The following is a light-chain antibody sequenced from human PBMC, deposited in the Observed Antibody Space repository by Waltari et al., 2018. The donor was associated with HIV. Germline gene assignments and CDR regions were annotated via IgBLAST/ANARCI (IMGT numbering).Light chain of an antibody. CDR1: NSDIGTSDY. Sequence: QSALTQPPSACGSPGQSVTLSCTATNSDIGTSDYVSWYQQHPGKAPKLVISEVTKRPSGVSDRFSGSKSGTSAFLTVSGLQAEDEADYYCSSFANRDGFYVLFGGGTRLTVL. CDR2: EVT. J-gene: IGLJ2*01. V-gene: IGLV2-8*01. CDR3: SSFANRDGFYVL.